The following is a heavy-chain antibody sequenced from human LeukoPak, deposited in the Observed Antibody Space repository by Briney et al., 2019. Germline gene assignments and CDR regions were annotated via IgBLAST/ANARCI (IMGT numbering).Heavy chain of an antibody. Sequence: PGGSLRLSCAASGFIFSHYEMNWVRQAPGKGLQWVSFISSGDTIYYADSVKGRFTISRDNAKNSLYLQMNSLRDEDTAVYYCARDRAVGYFDLWGRGTLVTVSS. D-gene: IGHD1-26*01. CDR3: ARDRAVGYFDL. CDR1: GFIFSHYE. J-gene: IGHJ2*01. CDR2: ISSGDTI. V-gene: IGHV3-48*03.